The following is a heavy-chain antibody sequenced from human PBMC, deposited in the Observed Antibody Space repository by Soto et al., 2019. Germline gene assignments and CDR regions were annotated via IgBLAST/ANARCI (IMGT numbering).Heavy chain of an antibody. J-gene: IGHJ3*02. Sequence: QLQLRESGSGLVKTSQTLSLTCAVSGGSISSGTYSWSWIRQPPGEGLEWIGYIFHSGHTYYNPSLKSRVTISIDTSKNQFSRKLSSVTAADTAVYYCVRDGDYYDSAGYLTIWGQGTMVTVSS. CDR2: IFHSGHT. CDR3: VRDGDYYDSAGYLTI. CDR1: GGSISSGTYS. D-gene: IGHD3-22*01. V-gene: IGHV4-30-2*01.